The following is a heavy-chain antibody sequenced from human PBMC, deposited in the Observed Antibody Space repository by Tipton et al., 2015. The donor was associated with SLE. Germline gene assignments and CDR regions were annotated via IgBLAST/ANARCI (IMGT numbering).Heavy chain of an antibody. CDR1: GGTFSSYA. V-gene: IGHV1-69*06. D-gene: IGHD6-13*01. J-gene: IGHJ4*02. CDR2: IIPIFGTA. CDR3: ARDSASTYSSSH. Sequence: QVQLVQSGAEVKKPGSSVKVSCKASGGTFSSYAISWVRQTPGQGLEWMGGIIPIFGTANYAQKFQGRVTMTTDTSTSTAYMELRSLKSDDTAVYYCARDSASTYSSSHWGQGTLVIVSS.